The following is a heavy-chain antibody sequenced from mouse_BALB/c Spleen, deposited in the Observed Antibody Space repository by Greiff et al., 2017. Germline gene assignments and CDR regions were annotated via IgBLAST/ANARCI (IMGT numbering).Heavy chain of an antibody. V-gene: IGHV1-87*01. CDR3: ARSGYYGSSYVRYAMDY. Sequence: VKLVESGAELARPGASVKLSCKASGYTFTSYWMQWVKQRPGQGLEWIGAIYPGDGDTRYTQKFKGKATLTADKSSSTAYMQLSSLASEDSAVYYCARSGYYGSSYVRYAMDYWGQGTSVTVSS. D-gene: IGHD1-1*01. CDR2: IYPGDGDT. J-gene: IGHJ4*01. CDR1: GYTFTSYW.